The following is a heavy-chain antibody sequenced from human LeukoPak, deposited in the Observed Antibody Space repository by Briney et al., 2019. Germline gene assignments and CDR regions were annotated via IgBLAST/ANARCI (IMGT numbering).Heavy chain of an antibody. CDR1: GFIFNNYG. CDR3: AKGSSGYFTDL. D-gene: IGHD3-22*01. V-gene: IGHV3-23*01. J-gene: IGHJ5*02. Sequence: GGSLRLSCAASGFIFNNYGLIWVRQAPGKGLEWVSAISNDGGGTQYADFVEGRFTISRDNSKNTLFLQMSSLRAEDTALYYCAKGSSGYFTDLWGQGTLVTVSS. CDR2: ISNDGGGT.